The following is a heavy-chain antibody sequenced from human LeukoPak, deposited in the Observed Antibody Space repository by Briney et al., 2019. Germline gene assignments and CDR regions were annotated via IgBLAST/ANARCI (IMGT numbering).Heavy chain of an antibody. D-gene: IGHD2-15*01. J-gene: IGHJ2*01. Sequence: SETLSLTCTVSGGSMSGYYWSWIRQPPGKGPELIGYTHSTGNTGYNPSLKSRVTISVDTSKNQFSLGLRSVTTADTAVYYCARGGWSIDFWGRGTLVTVSS. V-gene: IGHV4-59*01. CDR1: GGSMSGYY. CDR2: THSTGNT. CDR3: ARGGWSIDF.